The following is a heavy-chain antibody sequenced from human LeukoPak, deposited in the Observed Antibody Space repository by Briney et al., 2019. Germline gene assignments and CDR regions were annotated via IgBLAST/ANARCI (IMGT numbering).Heavy chain of an antibody. D-gene: IGHD3-22*01. J-gene: IGHJ5*02. CDR1: GGSIRSSNYY. CDR3: ARLFYYDSSGPPS. CDR2: IYYSGST. V-gene: IGHV4-39*01. Sequence: SETLSLTCNVLGGSIRSSNYYWGWIRQPPGKGLEWIGSIYYSGSTYYNPSLKGRITMYVDTSNNQFSLKFTSATATDTAVYYCARLFYYDSSGPPSWGQGTLVTVSS.